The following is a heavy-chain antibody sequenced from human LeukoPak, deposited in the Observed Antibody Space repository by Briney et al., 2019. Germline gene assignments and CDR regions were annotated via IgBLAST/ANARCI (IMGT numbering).Heavy chain of an antibody. Sequence: GASVKVSCKVSGYTLTELSMRWVRQAPGKGLEWMGGFDPEDGETIYAQKFQGRVTMTEDTSTDTAYMELSSLRSEDTAVYYCRVGDLVGMDVWGQGTTVTVSS. CDR3: RVGDLVGMDV. D-gene: IGHD3-10*01. J-gene: IGHJ6*02. V-gene: IGHV1-24*01. CDR2: FDPEDGET. CDR1: GYTLTELS.